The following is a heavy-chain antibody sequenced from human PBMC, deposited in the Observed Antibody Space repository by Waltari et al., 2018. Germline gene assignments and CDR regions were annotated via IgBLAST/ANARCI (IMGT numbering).Heavy chain of an antibody. D-gene: IGHD3-10*01. J-gene: IGHJ4*02. CDR3: AREVYYGSGSYYNALDY. CDR2: IYYRGST. CDR1: GGSISSYY. Sequence: QVQLQESGPGLVKPSETLSLTCTVSGGSISSYYWSWIRQPPGKGLEWIGYIYYRGSTNYNPSLKSRVTISVDTSKNQFSLKLSSVTAADTAVYYCAREVYYGSGSYYNALDYWGQGTLVTVSS. V-gene: IGHV4-59*01.